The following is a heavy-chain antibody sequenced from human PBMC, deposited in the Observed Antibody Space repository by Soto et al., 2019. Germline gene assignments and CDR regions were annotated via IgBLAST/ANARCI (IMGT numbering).Heavy chain of an antibody. CDR2: IYYSGST. Sequence: QLQLQESGPGLVKPSETQSLTCTVSGGSISSSSYYWGWIRQPPGKGLEWIGSIYYSGSTYYNPSLKSRVTISVDTSKNQISLKLSSVTAADTAVYYCARDYGDYVGYWGQGTLVTVSS. CDR3: ARDYGDYVGY. J-gene: IGHJ4*02. D-gene: IGHD4-17*01. V-gene: IGHV4-39*01. CDR1: GGSISSSSYY.